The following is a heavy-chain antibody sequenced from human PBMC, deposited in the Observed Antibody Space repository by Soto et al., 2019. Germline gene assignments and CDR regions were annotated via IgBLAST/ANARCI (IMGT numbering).Heavy chain of an antibody. D-gene: IGHD6-6*01. J-gene: IGHJ4*02. Sequence: EVQLLESGGGLVQPGGSLRLSCAASGFTFSSYVMSWVRQAPGKGLEWVSAISAGGGGTYYADSVKGRFTISRDNSKNTLFLQMNSLRAEDTALYYCAKSIRYGSSSNYWGQGTLVNVSS. CDR2: ISAGGGGT. CDR3: AKSIRYGSSSNY. V-gene: IGHV3-23*01. CDR1: GFTFSSYV.